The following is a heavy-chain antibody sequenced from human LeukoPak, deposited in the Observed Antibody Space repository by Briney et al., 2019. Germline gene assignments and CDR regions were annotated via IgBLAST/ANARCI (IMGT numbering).Heavy chain of an antibody. CDR3: ARRPRGGVPAAYNWFDP. D-gene: IGHD6-13*01. V-gene: IGHV4-34*01. CDR1: GGSFTNYY. CDR2: IDHSGIT. J-gene: IGHJ5*02. Sequence: SETLSLTCGVYGGSFTNYYWSWIRQPPGKGLEWIGEIDHSGITNYNSSLKSRVTISGDTSKNQFSLNLTSVTAADTAIYYCARRPRGGVPAAYNWFDPWGQGTLVTVSS.